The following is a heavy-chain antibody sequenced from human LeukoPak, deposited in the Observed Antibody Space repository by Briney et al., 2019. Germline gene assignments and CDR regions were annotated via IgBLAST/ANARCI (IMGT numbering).Heavy chain of an antibody. CDR1: GGSISSGDYY. Sequence: SETLSLTCTVSGGSISSGDYYWSWIRHPPGKGLEWIGYIYYSGSTYYNPSLKSRVTISVDTSKNQFSLKLSSVTAADTAVYYCARVFSFGVVTTHYFDYWGQGTLVTVSS. CDR3: ARVFSFGVVTTHYFDY. D-gene: IGHD3-3*01. J-gene: IGHJ4*02. V-gene: IGHV4-30-4*08. CDR2: IYYSGST.